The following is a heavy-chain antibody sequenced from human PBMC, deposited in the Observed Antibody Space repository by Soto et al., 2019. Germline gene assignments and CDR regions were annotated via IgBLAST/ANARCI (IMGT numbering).Heavy chain of an antibody. CDR2: ISYDGSNK. J-gene: IGHJ6*02. CDR3: ARGDCITTDCYYFYAMDV. CDR1: GFTFSSYA. Sequence: PGGSLRLSCAASGFTFSSYAMHWVRQAPGKGLEWVAVISYDGSNKYYADSVKGRFTISRDNSKNTLYLQMNSLRAEDTAVYYCARGDCITTDCYYFYAMDVWGQGTTVTAP. D-gene: IGHD3-10*01. V-gene: IGHV3-30-3*01.